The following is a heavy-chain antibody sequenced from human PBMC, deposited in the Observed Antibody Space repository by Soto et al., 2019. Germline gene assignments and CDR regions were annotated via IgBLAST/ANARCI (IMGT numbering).Heavy chain of an antibody. CDR1: GYSFATYG. V-gene: IGHV1-18*04. CDR2: ISAHNGDT. J-gene: IGHJ4*02. Sequence: GASIKVSCKTSGYSFATYGFSWVRQAPGQGLECVGWISAHNGDTHYSQKFQGRVTLTTDTSTNTGYMELRSLTSDGTAVYFCATEPIYYNDGSGYYPLGHWGQGILVTVSS. D-gene: IGHD3-22*01. CDR3: ATEPIYYNDGSGYYPLGH.